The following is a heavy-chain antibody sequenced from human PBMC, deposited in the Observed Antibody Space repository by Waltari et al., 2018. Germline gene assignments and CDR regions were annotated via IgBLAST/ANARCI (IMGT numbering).Heavy chain of an antibody. D-gene: IGHD6-19*01. CDR2: ISNSGDTV. CDR1: GFIFSAFY. J-gene: IGHJ5*02. V-gene: IGHV3-11*04. CDR3: ARGSVANP. Sequence: QAQLVESGGGLVRPGGSLRLSCTASGFIFSAFYMSWIRQPPGRGLEWIAYISNSGDTVYYADSVKGRFAVSRDNADNSMFLQMNSLRGNDTAVYYCARGSVANPWGQGALVVVSS.